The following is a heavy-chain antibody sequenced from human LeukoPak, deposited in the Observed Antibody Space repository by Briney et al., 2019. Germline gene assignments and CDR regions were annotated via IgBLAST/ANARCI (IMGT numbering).Heavy chain of an antibody. V-gene: IGHV1-69*04. Sequence: ASVKVSCKASGGTFSSYAISWVRQAPGQGLEWMGRIIPILGIANYAQKFQGRVTITADKSTSTAYMELSSLRSEDTAVYYCARAIVGATMGEDAFDIWGQGTMVTVSS. CDR3: ARAIVGATMGEDAFDI. J-gene: IGHJ3*02. D-gene: IGHD1-26*01. CDR1: GGTFSSYA. CDR2: IIPILGIA.